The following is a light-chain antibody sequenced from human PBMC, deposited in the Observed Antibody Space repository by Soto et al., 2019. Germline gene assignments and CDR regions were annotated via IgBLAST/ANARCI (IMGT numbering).Light chain of an antibody. Sequence: EIVLTQSPATLSLSPGERATLSCRASQSLSSFLAWYQQKPGQAPRLLIYDASNRATGIPARFSGSGSGTDFTLTISGLEPEDYAVYYCQQRSNWITFGGGTKVEIQ. V-gene: IGKV3-11*01. J-gene: IGKJ4*01. CDR1: QSLSSF. CDR2: DAS. CDR3: QQRSNWIT.